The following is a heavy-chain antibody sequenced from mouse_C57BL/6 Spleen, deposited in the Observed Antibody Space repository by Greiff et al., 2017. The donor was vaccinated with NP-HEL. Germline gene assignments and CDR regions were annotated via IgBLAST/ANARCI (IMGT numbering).Heavy chain of an antibody. CDR2: IDPANGNT. Sequence: EVQLQQSVAELVRPGASVKLSCTASGFNIKNTYMHWVKQRPEQGLEWIGRIDPANGNTKYAPKFQGKATITADTSSNTAYLQLSSLTSEDTAIYYCARDYGPMGFEVWFAYWGQGTLVTVSA. CDR1: GFNIKNTY. CDR3: ARDYGPMGFEVWFAY. J-gene: IGHJ3*01. V-gene: IGHV14-3*01. D-gene: IGHD1-1*02.